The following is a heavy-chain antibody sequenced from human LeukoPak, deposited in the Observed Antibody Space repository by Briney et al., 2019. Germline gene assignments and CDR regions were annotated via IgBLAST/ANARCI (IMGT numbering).Heavy chain of an antibody. CDR3: ARGGAGTGDY. V-gene: IGHV3-74*01. J-gene: IGHJ4*02. CDR2: IDTDGSGT. CDR1: GFSFSTYW. Sequence: QPGGSLRLSCAASGFSFSTYWMHWVRQAPGKGLVLVSHIDTDGSGTSYADSVKGRFTISRDNAKNTLYLQMNSLTAEDTAVYYCARGGAGTGDYWGQGTLVTVSS. D-gene: IGHD6-19*01.